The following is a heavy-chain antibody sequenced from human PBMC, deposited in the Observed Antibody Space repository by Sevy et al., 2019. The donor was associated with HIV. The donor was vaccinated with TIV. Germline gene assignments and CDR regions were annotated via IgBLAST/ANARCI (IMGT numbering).Heavy chain of an antibody. CDR1: GFTFSSYA. CDR2: ISGSGGST. CDR3: AKAISLGRGFDY. Sequence: QLGAPLRLSCAASGFTFSSYAMSWVRQAPGKGLEWVSAISGSGGSTYYADSVKGRFTISRDNSKNTLYLQMNSLRAEDTAVYYCAKAISLGRGFDYWGQGTLVTVSS. J-gene: IGHJ4*02. D-gene: IGHD1-20*01. V-gene: IGHV3-23*01.